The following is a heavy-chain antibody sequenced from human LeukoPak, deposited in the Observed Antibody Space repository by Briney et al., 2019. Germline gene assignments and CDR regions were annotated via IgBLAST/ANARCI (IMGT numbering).Heavy chain of an antibody. J-gene: IGHJ4*02. D-gene: IGHD2-2*02. CDR3: ARVGSPYCTSTSCYTSSRGDYFDY. Sequence: GGSLRLSCAASGFTFSSYAMSWVRQAPGKGLEWVSAISGSGGSTYYADSVKGRFTISRDNSKNTLYLQMNSLRAEDTAVYYCARVGSPYCTSTSCYTSSRGDYFDYWGQGTPVTVSS. CDR1: GFTFSSYA. V-gene: IGHV3-23*01. CDR2: ISGSGGST.